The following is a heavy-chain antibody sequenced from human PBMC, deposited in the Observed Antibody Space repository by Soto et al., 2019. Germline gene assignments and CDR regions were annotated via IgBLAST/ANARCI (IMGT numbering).Heavy chain of an antibody. D-gene: IGHD3-16*01. CDR1: GYTFTSYG. J-gene: IGHJ4*02. V-gene: IGHV1-18*01. CDR2: INPYNGNT. CDR3: ASDWFGIDY. Sequence: QVQLVQSGAEVKKPGASVKVSCKASGYTFTSYGISWVRQAPGQGLEWMGWINPYNGNTNYAQKLQGRVTMTTDTSTKTANMELRRLRSDDTAVYYGASDWFGIDYWGQGTLVSVSS.